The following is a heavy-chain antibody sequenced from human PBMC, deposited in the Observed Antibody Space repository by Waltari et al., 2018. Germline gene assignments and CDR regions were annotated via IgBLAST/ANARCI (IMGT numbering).Heavy chain of an antibody. Sequence: QLQLQESGPRLVRPSETLSLICRVSGVSITSNRHYWAWIRQSPGQGLEWIGTVSYRGTTYFSPSLKSRVSVSRDTSKNQVSLILGSVTAAAMAVYYCATYIGASVGTAAFDVWGQGTMVTVSS. D-gene: IGHD2-21*01. CDR1: GVSITSNRHY. CDR2: VSYRGTT. V-gene: IGHV4-39*01. J-gene: IGHJ3*01. CDR3: ATYIGASVGTAAFDV.